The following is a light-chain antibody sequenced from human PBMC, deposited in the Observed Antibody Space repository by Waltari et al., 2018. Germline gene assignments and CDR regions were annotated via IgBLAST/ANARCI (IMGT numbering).Light chain of an antibody. CDR3: QQRSNWPPPIT. J-gene: IGKJ5*01. Sequence: EIVLTQSPATLSLSPGETATLSCRASHSVSNYLAWYQQKPGQAPRLLLYDASNRATGIPARFSVSGSGTDFTLTIGGLEPEDFAVYYCQQRSNWPPPITFGQGTRLEIK. V-gene: IGKV3-11*01. CDR2: DAS. CDR1: HSVSNY.